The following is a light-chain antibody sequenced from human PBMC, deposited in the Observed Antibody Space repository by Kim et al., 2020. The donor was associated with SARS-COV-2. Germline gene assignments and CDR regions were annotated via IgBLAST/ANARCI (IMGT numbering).Light chain of an antibody. CDR2: RNN. J-gene: IGLJ3*02. V-gene: IGLV10-54*01. Sequence: RQTATLTCTGNSNNVGNQGAAWLQQHQGHHPKLRFYRNNNRPSGISERLSASRSGNTASLTITGLQPEDEADYYCSAWDSSLSAWVFGGGTQLTVL. CDR3: SAWDSSLSAWV. CDR1: SNNVGNQG.